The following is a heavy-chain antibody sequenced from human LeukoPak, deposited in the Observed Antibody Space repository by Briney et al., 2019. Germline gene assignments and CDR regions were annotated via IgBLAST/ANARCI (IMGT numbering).Heavy chain of an antibody. D-gene: IGHD6-13*01. CDR3: ASLIAAALRGAFDI. CDR2: IYYSGST. Sequence: SETLSLTCTVSGGSISSSSYYWGWIRQPPGKGLEWIGSIYYSGSTYYNPSLKSRVTISVDTSKNQFSLKLSSVTAADTAAYYCASLIAAALRGAFDIWGQGTMVTVSS. V-gene: IGHV4-39*01. J-gene: IGHJ3*02. CDR1: GGSISSSSYY.